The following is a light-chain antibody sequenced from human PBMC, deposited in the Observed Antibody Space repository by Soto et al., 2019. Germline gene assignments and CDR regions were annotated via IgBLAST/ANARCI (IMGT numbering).Light chain of an antibody. CDR2: GAS. CDR3: QQYGSWYT. V-gene: IGKV3-20*01. Sequence: TVLTQSPGTLSLSPGERATLSCRASHSVSSSYLAWYQQKPGQAPRLLIYGASSRATGIPDRFSGSGSGTDFTLTISRLEPEDFAVYYCQQYGSWYTFGQGTKVDI. CDR1: HSVSSSY. J-gene: IGKJ2*01.